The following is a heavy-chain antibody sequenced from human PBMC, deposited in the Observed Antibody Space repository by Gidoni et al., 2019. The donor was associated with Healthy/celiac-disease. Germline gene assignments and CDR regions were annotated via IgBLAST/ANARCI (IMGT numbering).Heavy chain of an antibody. J-gene: IGHJ4*02. CDR3: ARTSRIVAALDY. D-gene: IGHD6-13*01. CDR1: GGPISSSRYY. CDR2: IYYSGST. Sequence: QLQLQESGPGLVKPSATLSLTCTAPGGPISSSRYYWGWIRQPPGKGLEWIGSIYYSGSTYYNPSLKSRVTISVDTPKNQFSLKLSSVTAADTAVYYCARTSRIVAALDYWGQGTLVTVSS. V-gene: IGHV4-39*01.